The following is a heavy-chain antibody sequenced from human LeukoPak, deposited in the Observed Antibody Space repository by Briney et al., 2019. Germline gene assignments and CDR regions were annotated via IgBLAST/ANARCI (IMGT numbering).Heavy chain of an antibody. V-gene: IGHV1-2*02. CDR1: GYTFTGYY. Sequence: ASVTVSCKASGYTFTGYYMHWVRQAPGQGLEWMGWINPNSGGTNYAQKFQGRVTMTRDTSISTAYMELSRLRSDDTAVYYCAREPVVVAATNYGMDVWGQGTTVTVSS. CDR2: INPNSGGT. D-gene: IGHD2-15*01. CDR3: AREPVVVAATNYGMDV. J-gene: IGHJ6*02.